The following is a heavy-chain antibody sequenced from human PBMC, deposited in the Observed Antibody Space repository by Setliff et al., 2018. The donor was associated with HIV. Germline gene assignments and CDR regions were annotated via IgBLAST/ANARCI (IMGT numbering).Heavy chain of an antibody. Sequence: AASVKVSCKASGYTFTRNAMHWVRQAPGQRFEWMGWINTVNGNTKYSQKFQGRVTITRDTSASTVYMELSSLRSGDTAVYYCARDLNSGDYPHWFDPWGQGTLVTVSS. V-gene: IGHV1-3*04. CDR2: INTVNGNT. J-gene: IGHJ5*02. D-gene: IGHD4-17*01. CDR1: GYTFTRNA. CDR3: ARDLNSGDYPHWFDP.